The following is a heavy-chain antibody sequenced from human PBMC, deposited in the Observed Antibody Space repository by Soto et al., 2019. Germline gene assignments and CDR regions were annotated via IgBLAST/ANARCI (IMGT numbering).Heavy chain of an antibody. Sequence: QVQVVQSGVEVRRPGSSVKVSCKASGDTFKNCVISWVRQAPGQGLEWMGGIIPLFGTTDFAQRFQGRLTITTVESTTTAYMELSRLRSADTATYYCAAELGFGKLSVVWGQGTTVIVSS. J-gene: IGHJ6*02. CDR1: GDTFKNCV. CDR2: IIPLFGTT. V-gene: IGHV1-69*01. D-gene: IGHD3-10*01. CDR3: AAELGFGKLSVV.